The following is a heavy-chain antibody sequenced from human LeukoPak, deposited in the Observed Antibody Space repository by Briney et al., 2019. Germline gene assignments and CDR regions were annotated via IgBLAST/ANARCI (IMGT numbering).Heavy chain of an antibody. CDR3: ARDLAAGEHFYFDQ. D-gene: IGHD6-13*01. J-gene: IGHJ2*01. CDR2: IWYDGNNK. CDR1: GFTFSNYG. Sequence: GGSLRLSCAASGFTFSNYGMHWVRQAPGKGLEWVALIWYDGNNKYYADSVKGRFTVSRDNSKNTLYLQMSSLRAEDRGVYYCARDLAAGEHFYFDQWGRGALVTVSS. V-gene: IGHV3-33*01.